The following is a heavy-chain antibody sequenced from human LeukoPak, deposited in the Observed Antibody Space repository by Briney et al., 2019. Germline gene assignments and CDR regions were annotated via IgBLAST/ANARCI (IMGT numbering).Heavy chain of an antibody. CDR3: AKGAGSYYDSSGPYYFDY. V-gene: IGHV3-9*01. J-gene: IGHJ4*02. CDR2: ISWNSGSI. D-gene: IGHD3-22*01. CDR1: GFTFDDYA. Sequence: SLRLSCAASGFTFDDYAMHWVRQAPGKGLEWVSGISWNSGSIGYAESVKGRFTISRDNAKNSLYLQMNSLRAEDTALYYCAKGAGSYYDSSGPYYFDYWGQGTLVTVSS.